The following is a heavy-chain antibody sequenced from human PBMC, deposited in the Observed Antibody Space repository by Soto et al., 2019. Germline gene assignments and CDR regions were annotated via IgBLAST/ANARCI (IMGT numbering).Heavy chain of an antibody. CDR2: IHSSGST. CDR3: ARDQGVAAAGITWFDP. Sequence: SETLSLTCTVSGASMNSYHWSWIRQPAGKGLEWIGHIHSSGSTNYNPSLKSRVTMSVDTSKNQFSLRLMSLTAADTAVYYCARDQGVAAAGITWFDPWGQGYLVTVSS. CDR1: GASMNSYH. J-gene: IGHJ5*02. D-gene: IGHD6-13*01. V-gene: IGHV4-4*07.